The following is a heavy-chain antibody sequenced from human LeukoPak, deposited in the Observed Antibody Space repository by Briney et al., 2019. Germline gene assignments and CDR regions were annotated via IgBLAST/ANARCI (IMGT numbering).Heavy chain of an antibody. J-gene: IGHJ3*02. CDR2: ISGDGGST. Sequence: ETLSLTCTVSGGSISSHYWSWIRQPPGKGLEWVSAISGDGGSTYYAGSVKGRFTISRDNPKNTLYLQMDSLRAEDTAVYYCAKRVMSASGGGFDIWGQGTMVTVSS. V-gene: IGHV3-23*01. CDR1: GGSISSHY. CDR3: AKRVMSASGGGFDI. D-gene: IGHD2-15*01.